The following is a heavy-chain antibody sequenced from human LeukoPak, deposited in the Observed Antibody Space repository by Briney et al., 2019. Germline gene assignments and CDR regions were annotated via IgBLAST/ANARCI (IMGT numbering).Heavy chain of an antibody. Sequence: PSQTLSLTCNVSGGSINSDGYYWSWIRQPPGKGLEWIGSIYYSGSTYYNPSLKSRVTISVDTSKNQFSLKLSSVTAADTAVYYCARLGVEWPFDYWGQGTLVTVSS. V-gene: IGHV4-30-2*03. CDR3: ARLGVEWPFDY. D-gene: IGHD3-3*01. J-gene: IGHJ4*02. CDR2: IYYSGST. CDR1: GGSINSDGYY.